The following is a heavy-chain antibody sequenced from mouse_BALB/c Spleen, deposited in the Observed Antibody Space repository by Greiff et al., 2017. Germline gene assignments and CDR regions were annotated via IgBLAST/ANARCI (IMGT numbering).Heavy chain of an antibody. D-gene: IGHD1-1*01. CDR3: TRSDYYGSSSDY. CDR2: IYPGNSDT. J-gene: IGHJ2*01. V-gene: IGHV1-5*01. CDR1: GYTFTSYW. Sequence: EVKLQQSGTVLARPGASVKMSCKASGYTFTSYWMHWVKQRPGQGLEWIGAIYPGNSDTSYNQKFKGKAKLTAVTSTSTAYMELSSLTNEDSAVYYCTRSDYYGSSSDYWGQGTTLTVSS.